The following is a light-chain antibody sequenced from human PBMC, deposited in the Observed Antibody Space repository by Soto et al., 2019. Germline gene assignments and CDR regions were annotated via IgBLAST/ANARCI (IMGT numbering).Light chain of an antibody. CDR2: DVS. CDR3: SSYTSNSTVV. V-gene: IGLV2-14*01. Sequence: QSALTHPASVSGSPGQSITISCTGTSSDVGGYNYVSWYQQHPGKAPKLMICDVSNRPSGVSNRFSGSKSGNTASLTISGLQAEDEADYYCSSYTSNSTVVFGGGTKLTVL. J-gene: IGLJ2*01. CDR1: SSDVGGYNY.